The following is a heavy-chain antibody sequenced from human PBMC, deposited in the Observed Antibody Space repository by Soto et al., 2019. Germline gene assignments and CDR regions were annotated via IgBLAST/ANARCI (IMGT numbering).Heavy chain of an antibody. V-gene: IGHV4-34*01. Sequence: WTWIRQPPGTGLEWIGEIHHTGSTIYKPCLKSRVTISVDTSNNQISLKLTYVTASDTAGSNCARDKITGLFDYWGQRTLVTVSS. D-gene: IGHD2-8*02. CDR2: IHHTGST. CDR3: ARDKITGLFDY. J-gene: IGHJ4*02.